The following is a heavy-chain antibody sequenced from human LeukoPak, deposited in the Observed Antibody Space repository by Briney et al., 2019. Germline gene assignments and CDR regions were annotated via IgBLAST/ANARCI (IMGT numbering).Heavy chain of an antibody. J-gene: IGHJ6*03. Sequence: SETLSLTCTVSGASISSYYWSWIRQPAGKGLEWIGRIYTSGSTNYNPSLKSRVTISVDTSKNQFSLKLSSVTAADTAVYYCAREFRMVRGVIPYYYYYMDVWGKGTTVTISS. CDR1: GASISSYY. V-gene: IGHV4-4*07. CDR3: AREFRMVRGVIPYYYYYMDV. CDR2: IYTSGST. D-gene: IGHD3-10*01.